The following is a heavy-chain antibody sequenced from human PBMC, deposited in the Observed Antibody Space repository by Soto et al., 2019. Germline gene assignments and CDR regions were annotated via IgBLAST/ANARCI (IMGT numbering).Heavy chain of an antibody. CDR2: IYFSGRT. V-gene: IGHV4-39*01. J-gene: IGHJ4*02. CDR3: AGSAIFGVVDNFDY. Sequence: QLQLQESGPGLVKPSETLSLTCTVSGGSITSSAYYWAWIRQSPGKGLEWIGSIYFSGRTYHNPSLNGRLIISVDTSRDQFSLNLNSVTAADTAVYFCAGSAIFGVVDNFDYWGQGILVTVSS. D-gene: IGHD3-3*01. CDR1: GGSITSSAYY.